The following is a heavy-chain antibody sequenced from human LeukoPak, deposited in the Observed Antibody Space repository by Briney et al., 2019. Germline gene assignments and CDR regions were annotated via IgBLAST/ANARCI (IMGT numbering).Heavy chain of an antibody. CDR2: IIPIFGTA. CDR3: ARVGLTGQPLYFDY. CDR1: GGTFSSYA. Sequence: SVKVSCKASGGTFSSYAISWVRQAPGQGLEWVGGIIPIFGTANYAQKFQGRVTITADESTSTAYMELSSLRSEDTAVYYCARVGLTGQPLYFDYWGQGTLVTVSS. V-gene: IGHV1-69*13. J-gene: IGHJ4*02. D-gene: IGHD3-9*01.